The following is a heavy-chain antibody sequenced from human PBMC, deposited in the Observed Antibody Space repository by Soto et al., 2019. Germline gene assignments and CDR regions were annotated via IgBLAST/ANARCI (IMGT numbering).Heavy chain of an antibody. CDR3: AKDRGGSGTGMPSWLGMDV. D-gene: IGHD3-10*01. V-gene: IGHV3-30*18. CDR2: TSYDGDRS. J-gene: IGHJ6*02. Sequence: QLVASGGGVVQPGRSLRISCAASGISVGDFAMHWVRQAPGKGLEWVAGTSYDGDRSYYADAVQGQFTISRDNSGEIVFLEMRSVRPEDTAVYYCAKDRGGSGTGMPSWLGMDVWGQGITVTVSS. CDR1: GISVGDFA.